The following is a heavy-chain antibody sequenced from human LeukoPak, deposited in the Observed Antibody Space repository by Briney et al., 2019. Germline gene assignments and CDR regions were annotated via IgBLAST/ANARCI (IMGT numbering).Heavy chain of an antibody. V-gene: IGHV6-1*01. CDR3: VSCSGGSRHSRAFEV. J-gene: IGHJ3*01. CDR1: GDSVSRNSAA. CDR2: ANYRSEWYY. Sequence: SQTLSLTCAISGDSVSRNSAARNWIRQSPSRGLVWLARANYRSEWYYDYAVSVKSRMSINTDTSKNQFTLQLNSVTPEDTAVYYCVSCSGGSRHSRAFEVCGQGTIVTVSS. D-gene: IGHD2-15*01.